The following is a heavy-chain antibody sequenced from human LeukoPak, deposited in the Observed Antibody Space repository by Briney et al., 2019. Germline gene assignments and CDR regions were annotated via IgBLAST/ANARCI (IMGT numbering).Heavy chain of an antibody. V-gene: IGHV4-4*07. Sequence: PSETLSLTCTVSGGSISSYYWSWIRQPAGKGLEWIGRIYISGSTNYNPSLKSRVTMSVDTSKNQFSLKLSSVTAADTAVYYCAREMTTVTYNWFDPWGQGTLVTVSS. CDR3: AREMTTVTYNWFDP. D-gene: IGHD4-11*01. CDR1: GGSISSYY. CDR2: IYISGST. J-gene: IGHJ5*02.